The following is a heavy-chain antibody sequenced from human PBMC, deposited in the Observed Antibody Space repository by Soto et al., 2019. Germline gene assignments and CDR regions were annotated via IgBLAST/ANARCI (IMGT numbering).Heavy chain of an antibody. D-gene: IGHD6-13*01. V-gene: IGHV4-34*01. Sequence: PSETLSLTCAVSGGSFSSYYWTWIRQPPEKGLEWIGEITHRGSTNYNPSLKSRVTMSVDTSKNQFSLKVTSVTAAETAVYFCERGNQKLAREQQPLDTWGQGALVTVSS. J-gene: IGHJ5*02. CDR1: GGSFSSYY. CDR2: ITHRGST. CDR3: ERGNQKLAREQQPLDT.